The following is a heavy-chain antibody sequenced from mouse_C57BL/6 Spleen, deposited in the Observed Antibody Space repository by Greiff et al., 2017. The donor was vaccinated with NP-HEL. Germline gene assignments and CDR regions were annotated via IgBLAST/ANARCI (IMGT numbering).Heavy chain of an antibody. V-gene: IGHV1-64*01. CDR1: GYTFTSYW. D-gene: IGHD2-4*01. Sequence: QVQLQQSGAELVKPGASVKLSCKASGYTFTSYWMHWVKQRPGQGLEWIGMIHPNSGSTNYNEKFKSKATLTVDKSSSTAYMQLSSLTSEDSAVYYCAQTGLRGPYAMDYWGQGTSVTVSS. CDR2: IHPNSGST. CDR3: AQTGLRGPYAMDY. J-gene: IGHJ4*01.